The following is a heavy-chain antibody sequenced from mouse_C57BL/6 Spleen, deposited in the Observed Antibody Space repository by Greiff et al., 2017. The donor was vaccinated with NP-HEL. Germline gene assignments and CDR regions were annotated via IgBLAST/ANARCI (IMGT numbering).Heavy chain of an antibody. D-gene: IGHD1-1*01. CDR1: GYSITSGYY. Sequence: EVQLQQSGPGLVKPSQSLSLTCSVTGYSITSGYYWNWIRQFPGNKLEWMGYISYDGSNNYNPSLKNRISITRDTSKNQFFLKLNSVTTEDTATYYCARGLLPPLEGYWYFDVWGTGTTVTVSS. V-gene: IGHV3-6*01. CDR3: ARGLLPPLEGYWYFDV. CDR2: ISYDGSN. J-gene: IGHJ1*03.